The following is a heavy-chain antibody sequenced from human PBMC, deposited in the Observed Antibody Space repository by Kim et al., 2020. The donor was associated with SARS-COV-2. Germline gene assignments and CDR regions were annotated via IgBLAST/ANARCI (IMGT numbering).Heavy chain of an antibody. CDR1: GFTFSDYY. D-gene: IGHD2-8*01. V-gene: IGHV3-11*05. CDR2: ISSSSSYT. J-gene: IGHJ4*02. CDR3: ARVSRNCTNGVCYPDY. Sequence: GGSLRLSCAASGFTFSDYYMSCIRQAPGKGLEWVSYISSSSSYTNYADSVKGRFTISRDNAKNSLYLQMNSLRAEDTAVYYCARVSRNCTNGVCYPDYWGQGTLVTVSS.